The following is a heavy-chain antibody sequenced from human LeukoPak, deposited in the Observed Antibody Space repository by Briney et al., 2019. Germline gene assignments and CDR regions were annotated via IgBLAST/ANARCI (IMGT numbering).Heavy chain of an antibody. CDR1: GFTFSSYG. Sequence: GGSLRLSCAASGFTFSSYGMHWVRQAPGKGLEWVAVIWYDGSNKYYADSVKGRFTISRSNSKNTLYLQMNSLRAEDTAVYYCARDHSSGYHHDAFDIWGQGTMVTVSS. D-gene: IGHD3-22*01. CDR3: ARDHSSGYHHDAFDI. CDR2: IWYDGSNK. J-gene: IGHJ3*02. V-gene: IGHV3-33*01.